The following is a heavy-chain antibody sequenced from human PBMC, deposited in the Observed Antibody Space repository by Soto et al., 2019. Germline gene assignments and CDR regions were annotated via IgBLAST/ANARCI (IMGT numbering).Heavy chain of an antibody. CDR3: ARGVEMITFGGVIIAD. V-gene: IGHV2-26*01. CDR2: IFWNGKK. J-gene: IGHJ4*02. Sequence: QVTLKESGPVLVKPTETLTLTCTVSGFSLSNAQMGVSWIRQPPGKALEWLAHIFWNGKKSYRTSLKSRLIISKDTSKSQVVLTMTNMDPVDTATYFCARGVEMITFGGVIIADWGQGTLVTVSS. D-gene: IGHD3-16*01. CDR1: GFSLSNAQMG.